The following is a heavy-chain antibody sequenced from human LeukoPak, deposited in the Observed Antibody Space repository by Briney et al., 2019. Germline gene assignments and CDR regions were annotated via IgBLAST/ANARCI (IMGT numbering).Heavy chain of an antibody. CDR2: ISAYNGNT. D-gene: IGHD3-10*01. J-gene: IGHJ6*03. CDR1: GYTLTNYG. CDR3: AASMVRGYYYYMDV. Sequence: GASVTVSCKASGYTLTNYGFIWVRQAPGQGLEWMGWISAYNGNTNYAQTLQGRVTITADESTSTAYMELGSLRSEDTAVYYCAASMVRGYYYYMDVGGKGTTVTISS. V-gene: IGHV1-18*01.